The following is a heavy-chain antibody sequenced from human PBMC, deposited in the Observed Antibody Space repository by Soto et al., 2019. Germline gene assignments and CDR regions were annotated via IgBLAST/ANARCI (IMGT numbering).Heavy chain of an antibody. CDR3: AEEPLAAAGTTLDY. V-gene: IGHV3-30*18. Sequence: QVQLVESGGGVVQPGRSLRLSCAASGFTFSSYGMHWVRQAPGKGLEWVAVISYDGSNKYYADSVKGRFTISRDNSKNTLYLQMNSLRAEDTAVYYCAEEPLAAAGTTLDYWGQGTLVTVSS. CDR1: GFTFSSYG. J-gene: IGHJ4*02. CDR2: ISYDGSNK. D-gene: IGHD6-13*01.